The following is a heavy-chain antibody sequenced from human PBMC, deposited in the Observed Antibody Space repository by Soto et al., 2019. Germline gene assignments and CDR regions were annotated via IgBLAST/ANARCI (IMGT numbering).Heavy chain of an antibody. D-gene: IGHD4-17*01. CDR1: GGTFSSYA. CDR3: ARANYGDYVVFDAFDS. CDR2: IIPIFGTA. J-gene: IGHJ3*02. Sequence: ASVKVSCKASGGTFSSYAISWVRQAPGQGLEWMGGIIPIFGTANYAQKFQGRVTITADESTSTAYMELSSLRSEDTAVYYCARANYGDYVVFDAFDSWGQGTMVTVSS. V-gene: IGHV1-69*13.